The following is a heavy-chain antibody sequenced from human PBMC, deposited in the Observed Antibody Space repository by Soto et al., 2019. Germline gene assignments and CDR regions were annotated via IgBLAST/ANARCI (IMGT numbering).Heavy chain of an antibody. V-gene: IGHV3-23*01. D-gene: IGHD4-17*01. J-gene: IGHJ2*01. CDR3: ARRTVGWYFDL. CDR1: GFTTSIYA. CDR2: ISGSGGST. Sequence: EVQLLESGGGLVQPGGSLRLSCAASGFTTSIYAMNWVRQAPGKGLEWVSVISGSGGSTYYADSVKGRFTISRDNSKNTLYLQMNSLRAEDTAVHYCARRTVGWYFDLWGRGTLVTVSS.